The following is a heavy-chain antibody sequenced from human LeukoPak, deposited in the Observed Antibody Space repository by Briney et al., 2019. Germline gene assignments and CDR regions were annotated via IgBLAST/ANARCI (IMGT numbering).Heavy chain of an antibody. CDR1: GYTFTSYD. D-gene: IGHD3-22*01. Sequence: GESLKISCQASGYTFTSYDINWVRQATGQGLEWRGWKNPNSGNTGYAQKFQGRVTITRNTSISTAYMELSSLRSEDTAVYYCASGGYDSSGYSIFDYWGQGTLVTVSS. CDR3: ASGGYDSSGYSIFDY. V-gene: IGHV1-8*03. J-gene: IGHJ4*02. CDR2: KNPNSGNT.